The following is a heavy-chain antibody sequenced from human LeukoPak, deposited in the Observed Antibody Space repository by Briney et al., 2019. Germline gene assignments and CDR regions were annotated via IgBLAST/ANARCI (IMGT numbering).Heavy chain of an antibody. V-gene: IGHV6-1*01. Sequence: SQTLSLTCAISGDSLSNNNVAWNWNRQSPSRGLEWLGRTYYRPKFNTDYAVSVKSRIAINSDTSKNQFSLQLNSATPEDTGVYYCARGSHSSFDYWGQGTLVTVSS. CDR2: TYYRPKFNT. J-gene: IGHJ4*02. D-gene: IGHD3-10*01. CDR3: ARGSHSSFDY. CDR1: GDSLSNNNVA.